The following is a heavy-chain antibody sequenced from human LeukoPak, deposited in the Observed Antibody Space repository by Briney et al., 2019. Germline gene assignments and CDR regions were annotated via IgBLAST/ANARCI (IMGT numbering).Heavy chain of an antibody. V-gene: IGHV1-69*13. J-gene: IGHJ6*03. CDR1: GGTFSSYA. D-gene: IGHD2-2*01. CDR3: ATALPCGSTSCYAGETNYYYYYMDV. Sequence: ASVKVSCKASGGTFSSYAISWVRQAPGQGLEWMGGIIPIFGTANYAQKFQGRVTITADESTSTAYMELSSLRSEDTAVYYCATALPCGSTSCYAGETNYYYYYMDVWGKGTTVTISS. CDR2: IIPIFGTA.